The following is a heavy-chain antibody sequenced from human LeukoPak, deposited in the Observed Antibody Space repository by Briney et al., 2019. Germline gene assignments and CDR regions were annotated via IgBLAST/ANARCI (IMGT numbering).Heavy chain of an antibody. V-gene: IGHV4-39*07. CDR1: GGSISSSSYY. J-gene: IGHJ6*03. D-gene: IGHD2-2*01. Sequence: SETLSLTCTVSGGSISSSSYYWGWIRQPPGKGLEWIGSIYYSGSTYYNPSLKSRVAISVDTSKNQFSLKLSSVTAADTAVYYCAAAVRGHYYYYMDVWGKGTTVTVSS. CDR3: AAAVRGHYYYYMDV. CDR2: IYYSGST.